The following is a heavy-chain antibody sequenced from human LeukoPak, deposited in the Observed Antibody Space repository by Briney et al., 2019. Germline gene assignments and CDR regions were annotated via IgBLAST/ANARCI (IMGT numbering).Heavy chain of an antibody. Sequence: KASETLSLTCTVSGGSISSYYWSWIRQPPGKGLEWIGYIYYSGSTNYNPSLKSRVTISVDTSKNQFSLKLSSVTAADTAVYYCARVRVNCSGGSCYYYMDVWGKGTTVTVSS. J-gene: IGHJ6*03. D-gene: IGHD2-15*01. V-gene: IGHV4-59*01. CDR3: ARVRVNCSGGSCYYYMDV. CDR1: GGSISSYY. CDR2: IYYSGST.